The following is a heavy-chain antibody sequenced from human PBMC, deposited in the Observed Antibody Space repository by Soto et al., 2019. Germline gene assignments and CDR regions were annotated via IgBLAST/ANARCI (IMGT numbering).Heavy chain of an antibody. V-gene: IGHV3-21*01. D-gene: IGHD2-8*01. J-gene: IGHJ6*02. CDR1: GFTFSSYS. Sequence: EVQLVESGGGLVKPGGSLRHSCAASGFTFSSYSMNWVRQAPGKGLEWVSSISSSSSYIYYADSVKGRFTISRDNAKNSLYLQMNSLRAEDTAVYYCAREHCTNGVCYRDGGPLGGMDVWGQGTTVTVSS. CDR2: ISSSSSYI. CDR3: AREHCTNGVCYRDGGPLGGMDV.